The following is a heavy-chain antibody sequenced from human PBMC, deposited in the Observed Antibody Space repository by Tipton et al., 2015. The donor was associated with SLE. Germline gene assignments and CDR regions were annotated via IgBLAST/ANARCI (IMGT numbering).Heavy chain of an antibody. CDR1: GGSISTYY. CDR2: IDYSGKA. Sequence: TLSLTCTVSGGSISTYYWNWLRRSPGRGLEWLGYIDYSGKAEYDPSLKSRATISVDTSKNQFSLTLTSVTAADTAMYYCARGGSGWYAGFDYWGQGNLVAVSS. CDR3: ARGGSGWYAGFDY. J-gene: IGHJ4*02. D-gene: IGHD6-19*01. V-gene: IGHV4-59*12.